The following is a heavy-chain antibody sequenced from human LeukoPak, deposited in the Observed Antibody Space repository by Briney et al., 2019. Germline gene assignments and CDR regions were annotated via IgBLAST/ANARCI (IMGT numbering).Heavy chain of an antibody. D-gene: IGHD6-13*01. CDR2: IYNGGST. CDR3: ARDSIAAAGTDY. J-gene: IGHJ4*02. Sequence: GGSLGLSCAASGFTVSSNYMSWVRQAPGKGLEWVSVIYNGGSTYYADSVKGRFTISRDNSKNTLYLQMNSLRAEDTAVYYCARDSIAAAGTDYWGQGTLVTASS. CDR1: GFTVSSNY. V-gene: IGHV3-53*01.